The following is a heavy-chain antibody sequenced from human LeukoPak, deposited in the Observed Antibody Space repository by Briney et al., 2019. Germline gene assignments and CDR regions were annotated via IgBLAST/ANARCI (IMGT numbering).Heavy chain of an antibody. D-gene: IGHD3-9*01. CDR2: IYYSGSA. V-gene: IGHV4-59*01. CDR3: ARNVPPLRYFDWLLVGSFDY. CDR1: GGSISGYY. J-gene: IGHJ4*02. Sequence: PSETLSLTCTVSGGSISGYYWSWIRQPPGKGPEWIGYIYYSGSANYNPSLKSRVPISVDTSKNQFSLKLSSVTAADTAVYYCARNVPPLRYFDWLLVGSFDYWGQGTLVTVSS.